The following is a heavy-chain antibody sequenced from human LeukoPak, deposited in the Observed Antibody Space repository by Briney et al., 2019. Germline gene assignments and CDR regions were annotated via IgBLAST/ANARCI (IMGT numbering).Heavy chain of an antibody. Sequence: ASVKVSCKASGYTFTNYYMHWVRQAPGQGLEWTGIINPSGGSTSYAQKFQGRVTMTRDTSTSTVYMELSSLRSEDTAVYYCATLAFGVVIIDFWGQGTLVTVSS. CDR3: ATLAFGVVIIDF. V-gene: IGHV1-46*01. J-gene: IGHJ4*02. CDR1: GYTFTNYY. CDR2: INPSGGST. D-gene: IGHD3-3*01.